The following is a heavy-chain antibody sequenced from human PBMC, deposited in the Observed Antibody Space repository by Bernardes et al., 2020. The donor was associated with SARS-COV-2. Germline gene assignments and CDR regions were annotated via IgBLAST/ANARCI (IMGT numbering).Heavy chain of an antibody. V-gene: IGHV1-2*02. D-gene: IGHD3-10*01. Sequence: ASVKVSCKASGYTFTHYYIHWVRQAPGQGFEWMGWINPSSGVTNYAQKFQGGVTMTRDTSISTAYMELSSLRADDTAVFYCARGPISSIDYWGQGFLVTVSS. J-gene: IGHJ4*02. CDR2: INPSSGVT. CDR3: ARGPISSIDY. CDR1: GYTFTHYY.